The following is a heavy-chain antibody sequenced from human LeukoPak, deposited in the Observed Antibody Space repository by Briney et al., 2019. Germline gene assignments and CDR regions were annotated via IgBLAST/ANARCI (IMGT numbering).Heavy chain of an antibody. CDR1: GFTFSSYG. CDR2: IRYDGSNK. J-gene: IGHJ5*02. V-gene: IGHV3-30*02. Sequence: HPGGSLRLSCAASGFTFSSYGMHWVRQAPGKGLEWVAFIRYDGSNKYYADSVKGRFTISRDNSKNTLYLQMNSLRAEDTAVYYCAKGSGLPETHWFDPWGQGTLVTVSS. D-gene: IGHD1-14*01. CDR3: AKGSGLPETHWFDP.